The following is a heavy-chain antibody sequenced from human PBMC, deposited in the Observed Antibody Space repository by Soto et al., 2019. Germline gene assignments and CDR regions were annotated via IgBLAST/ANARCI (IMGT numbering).Heavy chain of an antibody. CDR2: IYPRDSDT. CDR3: VTHSGKIQSSVGHRNFEY. J-gene: IGHJ4*02. CDR1: GYTFTNYL. D-gene: IGHD5-18*01. V-gene: IGHV5-51*01. Sequence: GESLKISCEASGYTFTNYLIGWVRQMPGTGLEWMGIIYPRDSDTRYSPSFQDQVTMSVDKSIGTAYLQWSSLKASDTAMYYCVTHSGKIQSSVGHRNFEYSRRGNLITLCS.